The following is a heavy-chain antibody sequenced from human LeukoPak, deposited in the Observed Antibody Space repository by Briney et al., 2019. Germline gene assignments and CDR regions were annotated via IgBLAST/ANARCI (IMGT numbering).Heavy chain of an antibody. V-gene: IGHV4-59*11. D-gene: IGHD3-3*01. J-gene: IGHJ6*02. Sequence: PSETLSLTCSVSGDSINNHYWNWIRKPPGKGLEWVGYIHYSGGTTYNPSLESRVTISVDRSKKEFSLKLISVTPADTAVYYCARDYDFRVGQWYYAMDVWGQGTTVTVSS. CDR2: IHYSGGT. CDR3: ARDYDFRVGQWYYAMDV. CDR1: GDSINNHY.